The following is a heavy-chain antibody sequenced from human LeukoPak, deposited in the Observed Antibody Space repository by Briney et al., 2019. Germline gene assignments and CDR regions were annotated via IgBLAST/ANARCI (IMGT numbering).Heavy chain of an antibody. Sequence: ASVKVSCKASGYTFTSYYMHWVRQAPGQGLEWMGIINPSGGSTSYAQKFQGRVTMTRNTSISTAYMELSSLRSEDTAVYYCASSKEVRGEFDYWGQGTLVTVSS. CDR3: ASSKEVRGEFDY. CDR1: GYTFTSYY. V-gene: IGHV1-46*01. D-gene: IGHD3-10*01. CDR2: INPSGGST. J-gene: IGHJ4*02.